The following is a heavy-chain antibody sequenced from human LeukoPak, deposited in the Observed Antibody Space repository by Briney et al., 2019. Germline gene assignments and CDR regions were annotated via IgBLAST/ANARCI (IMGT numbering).Heavy chain of an antibody. D-gene: IGHD6-6*01. V-gene: IGHV4-39*07. J-gene: IGHJ4*02. CDR3: ARQPHHGPYSSSSEDY. CDR2: IYYNGRT. CDR1: GDSINNNNYY. Sequence: SETLSLTCTVSGDSINNNNYYWGWIRQPPGKGLEWIGNIYYNGRTYYSPSLKSRGTISVDKSKNQFSLKLSSVTAADTAVYYCARQPHHGPYSSSSEDYWGQGTLVTVSS.